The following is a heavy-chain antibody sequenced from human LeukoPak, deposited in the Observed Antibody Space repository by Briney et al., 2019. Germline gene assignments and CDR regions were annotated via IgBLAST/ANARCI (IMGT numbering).Heavy chain of an antibody. CDR1: GFSFSSYS. CDR2: ISGSGNAI. Sequence: GGSLRLSCAASGFSFSSYSMNWVRQAAGKGLEWVSYISGSGNAIHYTDSVTGRFTISRDNAKNALYLQMNSLRAEDTAVYFCARDYLYAFDYWGQGTLVTVSS. CDR3: ARDYLYAFDY. V-gene: IGHV3-48*01. J-gene: IGHJ4*02. D-gene: IGHD2-2*01.